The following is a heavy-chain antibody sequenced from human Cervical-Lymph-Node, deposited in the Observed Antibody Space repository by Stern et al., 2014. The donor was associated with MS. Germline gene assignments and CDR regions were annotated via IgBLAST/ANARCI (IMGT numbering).Heavy chain of an antibody. V-gene: IGHV5-51*01. J-gene: IGHJ4*02. D-gene: IGHD1-14*01. CDR3: ARQTTAWASDV. Sequence: VQLVQSGAELIRPGESLKISCKGSGFKFSIYWIAWVRQMPGKGLEWMGLVDPGDAKPRYSPSFQGQVTMSADKSTSTAYLQWSSLNASDTAMYFCARQTTAWASDVWGQGTLVTVS. CDR2: VDPGDAKP. CDR1: GFKFSIYW.